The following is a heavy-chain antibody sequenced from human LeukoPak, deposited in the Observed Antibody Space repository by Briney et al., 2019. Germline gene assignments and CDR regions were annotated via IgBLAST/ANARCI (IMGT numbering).Heavy chain of an antibody. CDR2: ISWNSGSI. V-gene: IGHV3-9*01. Sequence: GRSLRLSCAASGFTFDDYAMHWIRQAPGKGLEWVSGISWNSGSIGYADSVKGRFTISRDNAKNSLYLQMNSLRAEDTALYYCARRYRGFDYWGQGTLVTVSS. J-gene: IGHJ4*02. CDR3: ARRYRGFDY. D-gene: IGHD1-1*01. CDR1: GFTFDDYA.